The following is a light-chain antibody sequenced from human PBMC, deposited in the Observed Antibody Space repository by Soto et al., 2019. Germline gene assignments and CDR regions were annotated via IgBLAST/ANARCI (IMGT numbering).Light chain of an antibody. V-gene: IGKV3-20*01. Sequence: EIVLTQSPCTLSLSPGERATLSCGASQSVNSNYLSWYQQKPGQPPRVLIHDASSRSTGIPDRFSGSGSGTDFTLTISRLEPEDFAVYYCQQYGSSPRTFGQGTKVEIK. CDR1: QSVNSNY. CDR2: DAS. J-gene: IGKJ1*01. CDR3: QQYGSSPRT.